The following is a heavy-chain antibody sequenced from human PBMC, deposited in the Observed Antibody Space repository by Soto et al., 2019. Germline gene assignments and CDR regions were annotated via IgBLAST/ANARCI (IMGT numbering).Heavy chain of an antibody. V-gene: IGHV4-59*08. CDR3: ARHGSVSGWYTSWFDP. J-gene: IGHJ5*02. CDR2: MYHSGSI. CDR1: GGSINSNY. Sequence: SETLSLTCTVSGGSINSNYLSWIRQPPGKGLEWIGYMYHSGSINYNPSLKSRFTTSVDKSKNQFSLKLSSVTAADTAVYYCARHGSVSGWYTSWFDPWGQGIQVTVSS. D-gene: IGHD6-19*01.